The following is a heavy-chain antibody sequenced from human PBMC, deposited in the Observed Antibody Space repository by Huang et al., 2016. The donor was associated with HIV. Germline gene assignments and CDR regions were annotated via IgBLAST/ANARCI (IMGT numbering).Heavy chain of an antibody. V-gene: IGHV4-34*01. CDR2: IDHSGST. CDR3: ASGPHSARTLDF. Sequence: QVQLQQWGAGLLKPSETLSLTCAVSGGSFTGYYWSWFRQPPGQGLEWIGEIDHSGSTNNNPSLKGRVTMSVDTSKNQFSLKLISVTAADTAMYYWASGPHSARTLDFWGQGTLVTVSS. CDR1: GGSFTGYY. D-gene: IGHD6-6*01. J-gene: IGHJ4*02.